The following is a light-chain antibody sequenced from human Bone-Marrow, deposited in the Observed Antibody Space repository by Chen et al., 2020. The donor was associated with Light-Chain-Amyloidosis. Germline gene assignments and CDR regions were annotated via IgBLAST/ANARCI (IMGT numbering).Light chain of an antibody. V-gene: IGLV3-25*02. CDR3: AAWDDSLNGRWV. Sequence: SYELTQPPSVSVSPGQTARTTSSGDDLPTKYAYWYQQKPGQAPVLVIHRDTERPSGSAERFSGSKSGTSASLAISGLQSEDEADYYCAAWDDSLNGRWVFGGGTKLTVL. J-gene: IGLJ3*02. CDR2: RDT. CDR1: DLPTKY.